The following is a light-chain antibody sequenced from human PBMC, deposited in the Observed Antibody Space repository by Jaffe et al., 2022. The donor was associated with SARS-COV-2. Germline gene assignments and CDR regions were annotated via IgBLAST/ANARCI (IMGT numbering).Light chain of an antibody. CDR2: NTD. Sequence: QTVVTQEPSLSVSPGGTVTLTCGLTSGSVSTRYYPGWYQQTPGQSPRTLIYNTDTRSSGVSDRFSGSILGSKAALTITGAQAHDESDYYCVLFMGGGIWVFGGGTKLTVL. CDR3: VLFMGGGIWV. CDR1: SGSVSTRYY. J-gene: IGLJ3*02. V-gene: IGLV8-61*01.